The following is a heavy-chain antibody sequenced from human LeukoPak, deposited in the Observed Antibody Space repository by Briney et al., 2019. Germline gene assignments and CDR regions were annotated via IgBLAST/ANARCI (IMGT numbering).Heavy chain of an antibody. CDR1: GFSFSGSA. V-gene: IGHV3-73*01. J-gene: IGHJ4*02. Sequence: GGSLRLSCAASGFSFSGSAIHWVRQASGKGLEWVGHIRRKGNDYATAYTASVKGRFTISRDDSKNTAFLQMDSLKTEDTAVYFCARLGGSPPYFDYWGQGTLATASS. CDR3: ARLGGSPPYFDY. D-gene: IGHD3-16*01. CDR2: IRRKGNDYAT.